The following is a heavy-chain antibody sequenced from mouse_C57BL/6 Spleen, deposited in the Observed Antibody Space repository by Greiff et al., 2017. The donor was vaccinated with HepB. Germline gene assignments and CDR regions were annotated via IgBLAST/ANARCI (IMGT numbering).Heavy chain of an antibody. Sequence: EVMLVESGGGLVKPGGSLKLSCAASGFTFSSYAMSWVRQTPEKRLEWVATISDGGSYTYYPDNVKGRFTISRDNAKNNLYLQMSNLKSEDTAMYYCARDLGRGWFAYWGQGTLVTVSA. CDR2: ISDGGSYT. V-gene: IGHV5-4*01. D-gene: IGHD3-3*01. J-gene: IGHJ3*01. CDR1: GFTFSSYA. CDR3: ARDLGRGWFAY.